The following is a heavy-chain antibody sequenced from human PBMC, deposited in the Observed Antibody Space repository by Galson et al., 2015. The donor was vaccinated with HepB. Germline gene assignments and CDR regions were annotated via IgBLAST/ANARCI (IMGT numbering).Heavy chain of an antibody. CDR3: ARVEQWGLLWGAFDI. V-gene: IGHV3-30*04. CDR1: GFTFSSYA. CDR2: ISYDGSNK. J-gene: IGHJ3*02. Sequence: SLRLSCAASGFTFSSYAMHWVRQAPGKGLEWVAVISYDGSNKYYADSVRGRFTISRDNSKNTLYLQMNSLRAEDTAVYYCARVEQWGLLWGAFDIWGQGTMVTVSS. D-gene: IGHD1-26*01.